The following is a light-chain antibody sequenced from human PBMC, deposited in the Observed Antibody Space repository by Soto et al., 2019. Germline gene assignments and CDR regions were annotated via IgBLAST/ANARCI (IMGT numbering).Light chain of an antibody. CDR1: QRFSSN. J-gene: IGKJ1*01. CDR2: GAS. CDR3: QQYNNWPRT. V-gene: IGKV3-15*01. Sequence: VLTQSPVTLSLSPGERATLSCRASQRFSSNFAWYQQRPGHAPRLLIYGASTRATGITARFSGSGSGTEFTLTISSLQSEDFAVYYCQQYNNWPRTFGQGTKVDI.